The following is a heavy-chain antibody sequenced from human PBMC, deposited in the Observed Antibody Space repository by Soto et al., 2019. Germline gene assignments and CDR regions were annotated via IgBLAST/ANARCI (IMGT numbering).Heavy chain of an antibody. D-gene: IGHD6-13*01. V-gene: IGHV4-30-4*01. CDR2: IYYSGST. CDR3: ARGQTAYSSSWNFDY. J-gene: IGHJ4*02. Sequence: SETLSLTCTVSGGSISSSDSYWSWFRQLPGKGLEWIGYIYYSGSTYYNPSLKSRVTISVDTSKNQFSLKLSSVTAADTAVYYCARGQTAYSSSWNFDYWGQGTLVTVSS. CDR1: GGSISSSDSY.